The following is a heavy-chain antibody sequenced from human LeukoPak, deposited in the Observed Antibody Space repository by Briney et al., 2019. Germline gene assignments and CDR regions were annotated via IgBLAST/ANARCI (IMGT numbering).Heavy chain of an antibody. V-gene: IGHV4-59*01. Sequence: SETLSLTCTVSGASISSYYWSWIRQPPGKGLEWIGYIYYSGSTNYDPSLKSRVTISVDTSKNQFSLRLSSVTAADTAVYYCARHRYYYDSSGYYYQPWGQGTLVTVSS. CDR3: ARHRYYYDSSGYYYQP. D-gene: IGHD3-22*01. CDR1: GASISSYY. CDR2: IYYSGST. J-gene: IGHJ5*02.